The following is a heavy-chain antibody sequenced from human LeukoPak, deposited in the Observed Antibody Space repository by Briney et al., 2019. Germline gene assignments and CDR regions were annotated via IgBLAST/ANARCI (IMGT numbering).Heavy chain of an antibody. J-gene: IGHJ3*02. CDR1: GYTFTGYY. CDR3: ARGRTYSDWDI. D-gene: IGHD2-15*01. Sequence: ASVKVSCKASGYTFTGYYMHWVRQAPGQGLEWMGWMNPNSGNTGYAQKFQGRVTMTRNTSISTAYMELSSLRSEDTAVYYCARGRTYSDWDIWGQGTMVTVSS. CDR2: MNPNSGNT. V-gene: IGHV1-8*02.